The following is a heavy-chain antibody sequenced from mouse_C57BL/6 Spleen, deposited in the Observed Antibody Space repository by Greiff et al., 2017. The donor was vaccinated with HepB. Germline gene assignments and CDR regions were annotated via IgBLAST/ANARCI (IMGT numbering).Heavy chain of an antibody. CDR2: IYPGSGST. J-gene: IGHJ2*01. CDR1: GYTFTSYW. V-gene: IGHV1-55*01. D-gene: IGHD1-1*01. CDR3: ASDITTVVATGGNFDY. Sequence: QVQLQQSGAELVKPGASVKMSCKASGYTFTSYWITWVKQRPGQGLEWIGDIYPGSGSTNYNEKFKSKATLTVDTSSSTAYMHLSSLTSEDSAVYYCASDITTVVATGGNFDYWGQGTTLTVSS.